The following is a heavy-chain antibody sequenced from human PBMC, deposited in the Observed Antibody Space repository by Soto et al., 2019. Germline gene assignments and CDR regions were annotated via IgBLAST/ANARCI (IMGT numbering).Heavy chain of an antibody. CDR2: INPNSGGT. J-gene: IGHJ4*02. CDR3: ARACIEQVYGPGNY. Sequence: QVQLVQSGAEVQQPGASVKVSCKASGYTFPGYYMHWVRQAPSQRHEWMGWINPNSGGTNYAQTFQGWVTMTRVTSISTAYIELSMLRSDDTDVYSCARACIEQVYGPGNYWGQGTLVTVSS. D-gene: IGHD2-8*01. CDR1: GYTFPGYY. V-gene: IGHV1-2*04.